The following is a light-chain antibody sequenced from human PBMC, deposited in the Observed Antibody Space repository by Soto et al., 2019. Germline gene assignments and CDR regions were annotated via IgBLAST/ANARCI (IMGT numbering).Light chain of an antibody. CDR1: QNVDDS. Sequence: DVQMTQSPSTVSASLGDRVTITCRASQNVDDSLAWYQQRPGKDPKLLIYDASILQSGVPSRFSGSGFGTEFTLTINGLQPDDFAVYFCQHFHTKPITFGQGTRLDIK. CDR3: QHFHTKPIT. J-gene: IGKJ5*01. V-gene: IGKV1-5*01. CDR2: DAS.